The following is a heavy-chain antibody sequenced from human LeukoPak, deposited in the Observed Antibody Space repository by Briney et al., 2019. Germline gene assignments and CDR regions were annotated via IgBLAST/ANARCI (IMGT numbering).Heavy chain of an antibody. D-gene: IGHD5-12*01. CDR3: ARGGRVATNDDY. CDR2: ISGYNGNT. Sequence: VASVKVSCKASGYTFTSYGITWVRQTPGQGLEWMGWISGYNGNTNYAQKLQGRVTMTTDTSTTTAYMELRSLRSDDTAVYYCARGGRVATNDDYWGQGTLVTVSS. V-gene: IGHV1-18*01. J-gene: IGHJ4*02. CDR1: GYTFTSYG.